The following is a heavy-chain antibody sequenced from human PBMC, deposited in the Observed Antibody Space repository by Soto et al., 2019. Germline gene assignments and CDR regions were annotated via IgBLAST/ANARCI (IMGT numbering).Heavy chain of an antibody. V-gene: IGHV3-30*18. D-gene: IGHD3-3*01. J-gene: IGHJ3*02. Sequence: GGSLRLSCAASGFTFSSYGMHWVRQAPGKGLEWVAVISYDGSNKYYADSVKGRFTISRDNSKNTLYLQMNSLRGEDKGVEYCGKGGGGDFWSGYYRDAFDIWGQGTMVTVSS. CDR1: GFTFSSYG. CDR3: GKGGGGDFWSGYYRDAFDI. CDR2: ISYDGSNK.